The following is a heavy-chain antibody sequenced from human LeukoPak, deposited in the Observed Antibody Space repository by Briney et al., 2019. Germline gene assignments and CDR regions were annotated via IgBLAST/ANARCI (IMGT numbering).Heavy chain of an antibody. CDR1: GGSFSGYY. CDR2: INHSGST. D-gene: IGHD2-15*01. CDR3: ARGFRDIVVVVAATFTGFDY. V-gene: IGHV4-34*01. J-gene: IGHJ4*02. Sequence: SETLSLTCAVYGGSFSGYYWSWIRQPPGKGLEWIGEINHSGSTNCNPSLKSRVTISVDTSKNQFSLKLSSVTAADTAVYYCARGFRDIVVVVAATFTGFDYWGQGTLVTVSS.